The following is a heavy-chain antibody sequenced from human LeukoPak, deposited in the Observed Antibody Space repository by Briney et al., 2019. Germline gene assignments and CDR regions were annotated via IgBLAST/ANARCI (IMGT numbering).Heavy chain of an antibody. D-gene: IGHD3-10*01. CDR1: GGPISSYY. CDR3: AREALGTYYYGTGSFDY. Sequence: PSETLSLTCTVSGGPISSYYWSWIRQPPGKGLEWIGYIYYSGSTNYNPSLKSRVTISVDTSKNQFSLKLSSVTAADTAVYYCAREALGTYYYGTGSFDYWGQGTLVTVSS. CDR2: IYYSGST. V-gene: IGHV4-59*12. J-gene: IGHJ4*02.